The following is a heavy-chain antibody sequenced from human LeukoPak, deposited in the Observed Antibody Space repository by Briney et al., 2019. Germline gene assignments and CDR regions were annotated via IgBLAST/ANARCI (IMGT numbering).Heavy chain of an antibody. CDR2: IYYSGST. D-gene: IGHD1-26*01. CDR1: GGSISSSNYY. CDR3: ARFGSYDAFDI. Sequence: SETLSLTCTVSGGSISSSNYYRGWIRQPPGKGLEWIGSIYYSGSTYYNPSLKSRVTISVDTSKNQFSLKLSSVTAADTAVYYCARFGSYDAFDIWGQGTMVTVSS. V-gene: IGHV4-39*01. J-gene: IGHJ3*02.